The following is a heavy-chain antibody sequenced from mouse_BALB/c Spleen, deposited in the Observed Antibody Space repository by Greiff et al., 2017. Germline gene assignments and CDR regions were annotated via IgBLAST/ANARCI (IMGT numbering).Heavy chain of an antibody. V-gene: IGHV14-3*02. Sequence: VQLQQSGAELVKPGASVKLSCTASGFNIKDTYMHWVKQMPEQGLEWIGRIDPANGNTKYDPKFQGKATITADTASNTAYLQLSSLTSEDTAVYYCARGGYGNWSWFADWGEGTLVTVSA. D-gene: IGHD2-10*02. J-gene: IGHJ3*01. CDR3: ARGGYGNWSWFAD. CDR1: GFNIKDTY. CDR2: IDPANGNT.